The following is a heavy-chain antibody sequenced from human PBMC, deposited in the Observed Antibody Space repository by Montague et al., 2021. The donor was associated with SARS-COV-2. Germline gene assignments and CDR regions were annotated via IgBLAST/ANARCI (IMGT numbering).Heavy chain of an antibody. J-gene: IGHJ4*02. D-gene: IGHD4-23*01. CDR2: ITHGGST. V-gene: IGHV4-34*01. CDR1: GGSLSGFY. Sequence: SETLSLTCAVYGGSLSGFYWTWIRQAPGKGLEWVGEITHGGSTSYSPALKSRLTISLDTSKNQFSLKLDSVTAAGTATYYCARSHDYRGNDYFDSWGQGALVIVSS. CDR3: ARSHDYRGNDYFDS.